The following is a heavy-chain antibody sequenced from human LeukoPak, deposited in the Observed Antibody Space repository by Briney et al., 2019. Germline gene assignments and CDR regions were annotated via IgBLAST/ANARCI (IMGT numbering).Heavy chain of an antibody. CDR2: ISSSSSTI. D-gene: IGHD3-22*01. V-gene: IGHV3-48*04. CDR3: ARDISPGYYDSSGYYSDAFDI. Sequence: GGSLRPSCAASGFTFSSYSMNWVRQAPGKGLEWVSYISSSSSTIYYADSVKGRFTISRDNAKNSLYLQMNSLRAEDTAVYYCARDISPGYYDSSGYYSDAFDIWGQGTMVTVSS. J-gene: IGHJ3*02. CDR1: GFTFSSYS.